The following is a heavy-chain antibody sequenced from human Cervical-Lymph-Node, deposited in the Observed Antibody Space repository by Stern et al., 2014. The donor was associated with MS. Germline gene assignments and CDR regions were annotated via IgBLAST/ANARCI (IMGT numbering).Heavy chain of an antibody. J-gene: IGHJ4*02. Sequence: QVQLLESGPEVKKPGASVQVSCKASGYLFSSYGINWVRQAPGQGLEWMGWVSTYNGNTNSAQKFQDRVTMTTDTSTNTAYMDLRSLRSDDTAVYYCAREVYGDSRRFDSWGQGTLVIVSS. D-gene: IGHD4-17*01. CDR1: GYLFSSYG. CDR2: VSTYNGNT. CDR3: AREVYGDSRRFDS. V-gene: IGHV1-18*01.